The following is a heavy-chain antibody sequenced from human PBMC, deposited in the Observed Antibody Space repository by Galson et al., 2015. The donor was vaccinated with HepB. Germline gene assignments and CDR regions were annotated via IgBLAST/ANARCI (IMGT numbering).Heavy chain of an antibody. CDR2: IKSKTDGGTT. J-gene: IGHJ6*03. CDR1: GFTFSNAW. Sequence: SLRLSCAASGFTFSNAWMNWVRQAPGEGLEWVGRIKSKTDGGTTDYAAPVEGRFTISRDDSKNTLYLQMNSLKTEDTAVYYCTTDLIVVVPAAAKNYYMDVWGKGTTVTVSS. V-gene: IGHV3-15*07. CDR3: TTDLIVVVPAAAKNYYMDV. D-gene: IGHD2-2*01.